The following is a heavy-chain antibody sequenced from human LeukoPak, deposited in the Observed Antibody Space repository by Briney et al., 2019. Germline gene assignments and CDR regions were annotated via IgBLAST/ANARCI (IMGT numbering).Heavy chain of an antibody. D-gene: IGHD4-23*01. V-gene: IGHV5-51*01. CDR3: ASSNSPQFLHGMDV. CDR2: IYPSDSDT. CDR1: GYNFTTYW. Sequence: GESLKISCKGSGYNFTTYWIGWVRQMPGKGLEWMGIIYPSDSDTRYSPSFQGQVTISADKSISTAYLQWSSLKASDTAMYYCASSNSPQFLHGMDVRGQGTTVTVSS. J-gene: IGHJ6*02.